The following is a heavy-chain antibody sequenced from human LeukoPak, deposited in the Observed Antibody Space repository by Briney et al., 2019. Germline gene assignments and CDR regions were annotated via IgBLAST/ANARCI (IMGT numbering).Heavy chain of an antibody. CDR3: AKDGIAAAGTWWFDP. J-gene: IGHJ5*02. CDR1: GFTFSSYA. D-gene: IGHD6-13*01. CDR2: ISGSGGST. Sequence: GESLRLSCAASGFTFSSYAMSWVRQAPGKGLEWVSAISGSGGSTYYADSVKGRFTISRDNSKNTLYLQMNSLRAEDTAVYYCAKDGIAAAGTWWFDPWGQGTLVTVSS. V-gene: IGHV3-23*01.